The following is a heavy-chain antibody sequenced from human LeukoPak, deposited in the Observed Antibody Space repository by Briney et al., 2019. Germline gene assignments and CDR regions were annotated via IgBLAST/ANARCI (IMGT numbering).Heavy chain of an antibody. Sequence: SVKVSCKASGGTFSSYAISWVRQAPGQGLEWMGGIIPIFGTANYAQKFQGRVTITTDESTNTAYMELSSLRSEDTAVYYCASSRGYGRVFDYWGQGTLVTVSS. CDR3: ASSRGYGRVFDY. J-gene: IGHJ4*02. CDR1: GGTFSSYA. D-gene: IGHD1-26*01. CDR2: IIPIFGTA. V-gene: IGHV1-69*05.